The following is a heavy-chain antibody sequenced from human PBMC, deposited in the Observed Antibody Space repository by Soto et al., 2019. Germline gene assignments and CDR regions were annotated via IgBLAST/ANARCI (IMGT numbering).Heavy chain of an antibody. CDR3: TGGAYYYDSSGPRDFDY. CDR2: IRSKANSYAT. D-gene: IGHD3-22*01. J-gene: IGHJ4*02. Sequence: HPGGSLRLSCAASGFTFRGSAMHWVRQASGKGLEWVGRIRSKANSYATAYAASVKGRFTISRDDSKNTAYLQMNSLKTEDTAVYYCTGGAYYYDSSGPRDFDYWGQGTLVTVSS. CDR1: GFTFRGSA. V-gene: IGHV3-73*01.